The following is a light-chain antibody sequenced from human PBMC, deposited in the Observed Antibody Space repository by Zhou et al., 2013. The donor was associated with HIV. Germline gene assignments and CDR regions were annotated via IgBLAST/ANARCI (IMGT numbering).Light chain of an antibody. CDR2: KAS. CDR3: QQCSTYPLT. Sequence: DIQMTQSPSTLSASVGARVTITCRASQSINNWLAWYQQKPGQAPKLLIYKASNLESGVPSRFSGSGYETTFTLTIDSLQPDDFATYYCQQCSTYPLTFGGGTKVDIK. J-gene: IGKJ4*01. CDR1: QSINNW. V-gene: IGKV1-5*03.